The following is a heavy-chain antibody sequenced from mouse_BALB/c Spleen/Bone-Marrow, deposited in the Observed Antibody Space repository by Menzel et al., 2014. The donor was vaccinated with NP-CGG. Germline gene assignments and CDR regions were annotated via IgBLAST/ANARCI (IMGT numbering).Heavy chain of an antibody. CDR2: IYPGDGDT. Sequence: VQLQQSGAELARPGASVKLSCKASGYTFTSYWMQWVKQRPGQGLEWIGAIYPGDGDTRYTQKFKGKATLTADKSSGTAYMQLSSLASEDSAVYYCAKEGRGAYWGQGTLVTVPA. J-gene: IGHJ3*01. CDR3: AKEGRGAY. D-gene: IGHD3-3*01. V-gene: IGHV1-87*01. CDR1: GYTFTSYW.